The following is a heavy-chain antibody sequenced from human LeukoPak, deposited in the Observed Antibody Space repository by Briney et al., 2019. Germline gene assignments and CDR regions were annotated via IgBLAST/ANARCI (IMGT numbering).Heavy chain of an antibody. CDR3: ARDRQRYCSGGSCYSFDY. CDR1: GFTFSSYA. J-gene: IGHJ4*02. Sequence: GRSLRLSCAASGFTFSSYAMHWVRQAPGKGLKGVAVISYDGSNKYYADSVKGRFTISRDNSKNTLYLQMNSLRAEDTAVYYCARDRQRYCSGGSCYSFDYWGQGTLVTVSS. CDR2: ISYDGSNK. V-gene: IGHV3-30*04. D-gene: IGHD2-15*01.